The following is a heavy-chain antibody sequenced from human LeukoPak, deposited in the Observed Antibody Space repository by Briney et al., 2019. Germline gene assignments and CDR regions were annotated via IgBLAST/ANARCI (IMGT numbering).Heavy chain of an antibody. J-gene: IGHJ5*02. Sequence: SVKVSCKTSGGTFTSYAITWVRQAPGQGLEWMGKIIPISGTTNYAQKFQGGVTFTADESTSTAYMELSSLRSEDTALYYCARKLRLGGNWFDPWGQGTLVTVSS. V-gene: IGHV1-69*13. D-gene: IGHD1-26*01. CDR3: ARKLRLGGNWFDP. CDR1: GGTFTSYA. CDR2: IIPISGTT.